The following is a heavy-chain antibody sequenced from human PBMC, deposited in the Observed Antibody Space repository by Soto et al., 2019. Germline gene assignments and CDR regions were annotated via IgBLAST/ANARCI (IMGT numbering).Heavy chain of an antibody. CDR2: ISYDGSNK. V-gene: IGHV3-30*18. CDR1: GFTFSSYG. D-gene: IGHD6-19*01. Sequence: QVQLVESGGGVVQPGRSLRLSCAASGFTFSSYGMHWVRQAPGKGLEWVAVISYDGSNKYYADSVTGRFTISGDNAKNTLYLQMNSLRAEDTAVYYCAKDQLYLWQWLADYWGQGTLVTVSS. CDR3: AKDQLYLWQWLADY. J-gene: IGHJ4*02.